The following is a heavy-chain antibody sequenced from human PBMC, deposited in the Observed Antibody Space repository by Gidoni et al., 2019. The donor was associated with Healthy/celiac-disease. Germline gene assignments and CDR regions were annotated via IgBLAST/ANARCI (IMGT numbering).Heavy chain of an antibody. CDR1: GFTFSSYG. V-gene: IGHV3-33*01. J-gene: IGHJ4*02. CDR2: IWYDGSNK. CDR3: ARGIAQQWLTTPDY. D-gene: IGHD6-19*01. Sequence: QVQLVESGGGVVQPGRSLRPSCAAPGFTFSSYGMHWVRQAPGKGLEWVAVIWYDGSNKYYADSVKGRFTISRDNSKNTLYLQMNSLRAEDTAVYYCARGIAQQWLTTPDYWGQGTLVTVSS.